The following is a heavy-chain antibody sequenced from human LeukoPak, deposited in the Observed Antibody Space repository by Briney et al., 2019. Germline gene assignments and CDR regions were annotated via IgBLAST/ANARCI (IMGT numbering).Heavy chain of an antibody. CDR1: GFTFSSYG. CDR2: ISYDGSNK. V-gene: IGHV3-30*18. D-gene: IGHD2-8*01. J-gene: IGHJ6*03. Sequence: GRSLRLSCAASGFTFSSYGMHWVRQAPGKGLEWVAVISYDGSNKYYADSVKGRFTISRDNSKNTLYLQMNSLRAEDTAVYYCANGYCTNGVCYPYYYYDMDVWGKGTTVTVSS. CDR3: ANGYCTNGVCYPYYYYDMDV.